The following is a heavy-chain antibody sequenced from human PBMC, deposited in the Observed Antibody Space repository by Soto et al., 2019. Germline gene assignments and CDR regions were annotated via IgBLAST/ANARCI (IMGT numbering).Heavy chain of an antibody. Sequence: QVQLVQSGAEVKKPGSSVKVSCKASGGTFSSYAISWVRQAPGQGLEWMGGIIPIFGTANYAQKFQGRVTITADDTTSTAYMELGSLRSEGTVVYYCAGGGGGSYYPNFAYWGQGTLVTVSS. D-gene: IGHD1-26*01. J-gene: IGHJ4*02. CDR3: AGGGGGSYYPNFAY. CDR2: IIPIFGTA. CDR1: GGTFSSYA. V-gene: IGHV1-69*01.